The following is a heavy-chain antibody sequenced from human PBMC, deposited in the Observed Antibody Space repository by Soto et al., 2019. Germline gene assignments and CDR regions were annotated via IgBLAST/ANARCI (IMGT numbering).Heavy chain of an antibody. J-gene: IGHJ4*02. D-gene: IGHD6-13*01. CDR3: AGMGIAAAYYYFDY. Sequence: ASVKVSCKASGGTFSSYAISWARQAPGQGLEWMGGIIPIFGTANYAQKFKGRVTITADESTSTAYMGLGSLRSEDTAVYYCAGMGIAAAYYYFDYWGQGTLVTVSS. CDR1: GGTFSSYA. CDR2: IIPIFGTA. V-gene: IGHV1-69*13.